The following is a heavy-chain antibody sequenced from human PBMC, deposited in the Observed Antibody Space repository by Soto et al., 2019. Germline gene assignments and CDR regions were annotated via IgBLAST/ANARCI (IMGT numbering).Heavy chain of an antibody. J-gene: IGHJ6*02. CDR2: ISAYNGNT. CDR3: ARGPYSSGSYYYYGMDV. D-gene: IGHD6-19*01. CDR1: GYTFTSYG. V-gene: IGHV1-18*01. Sequence: ASVKVSCKASGYTFTSYGISWVRQAPGQGLEWMGWISAYNGNTNYAQKLQGRVTMTTDTSTSTAYMELRGLRSDDTAVYYCARGPYSSGSYYYYGMDVWGQGTTVTVSS.